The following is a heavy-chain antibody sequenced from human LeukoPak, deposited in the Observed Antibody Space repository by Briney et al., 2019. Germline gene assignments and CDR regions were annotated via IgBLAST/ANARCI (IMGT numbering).Heavy chain of an antibody. CDR2: IYHSGST. CDR3: ARELAYYYGSGIYYFDY. J-gene: IGHJ4*02. V-gene: IGHV4-4*02. CDR1: GGSISSSNW. D-gene: IGHD3-10*01. Sequence: PSETLSLTCAVSGGSISSSNWWSWVRQPPGKGLEWIGEIYHSGSTNYNPSLKSRVTISVDKSKNQFSLKLSSVTAADTAVYYCARELAYYYGSGIYYFDYWGQGTLVTVSS.